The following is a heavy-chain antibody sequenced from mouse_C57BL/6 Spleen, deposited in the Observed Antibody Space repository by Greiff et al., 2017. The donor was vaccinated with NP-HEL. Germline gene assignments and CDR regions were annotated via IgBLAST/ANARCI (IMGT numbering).Heavy chain of an antibody. J-gene: IGHJ4*01. CDR2: IYPGDGDT. CDR1: GYAFSSYW. Sequence: VQLHQSGAELVKPGASVKISCKASGYAFSSYWMNWVKQRPGKGLEWIGQIYPGDGDTNYNGKFKGKATLAADKSSSTAYMQLSSLTSEDSAVYFCARSGSSHYYAMDYWGQGTSVTVSS. V-gene: IGHV1-80*01. D-gene: IGHD1-1*01. CDR3: ARSGSSHYYAMDY.